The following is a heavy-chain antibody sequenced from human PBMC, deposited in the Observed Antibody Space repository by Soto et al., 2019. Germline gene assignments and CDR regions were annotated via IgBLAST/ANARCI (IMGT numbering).Heavy chain of an antibody. Sequence: SETLSLTCAVYGGSFSGYYWSWIRQPPGKGLEWIGEINHSGSTNYNPSLKGRFTISRDNSKNTLYLQMNSLRAEDTAVYYCARGGWYTDNYFDYWGQGTLVTVSS. CDR1: GGSFSGYY. CDR2: INHSGST. D-gene: IGHD6-19*01. J-gene: IGHJ4*02. V-gene: IGHV4-34*01. CDR3: ARGGWYTDNYFDY.